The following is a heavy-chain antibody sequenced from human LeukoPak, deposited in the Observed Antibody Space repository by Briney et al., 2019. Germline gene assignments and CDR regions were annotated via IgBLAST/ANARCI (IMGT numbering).Heavy chain of an antibody. CDR1: GYTFTGYY. J-gene: IGHJ3*02. Sequence: ASVKVSCKASGYTFTGYYMHWVRQATGQGLEWMGWMNPNSGNTGYAQKFQGRITMTRNTSISTAYMELSSLRSEDTAVYYCARPTTVTTSDAFDIWGQGTMVTVSS. V-gene: IGHV1-8*02. CDR3: ARPTTVTTSDAFDI. CDR2: MNPNSGNT. D-gene: IGHD4-17*01.